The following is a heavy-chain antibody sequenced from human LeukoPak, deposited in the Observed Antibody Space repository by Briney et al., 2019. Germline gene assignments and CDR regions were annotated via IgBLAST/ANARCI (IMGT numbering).Heavy chain of an antibody. Sequence: GGSLRLSCAASGFTFSSYSMNWVRQAPGKGLEWVSSISSSSSYIYYADSVKGRFTISRDNSKNTLYLQMNSLRAEDTAVYYCAKDSRTTVVTPLGYWGQGTLVTVSS. V-gene: IGHV3-21*01. CDR2: ISSSSSYI. D-gene: IGHD4-23*01. J-gene: IGHJ4*02. CDR3: AKDSRTTVVTPLGY. CDR1: GFTFSSYS.